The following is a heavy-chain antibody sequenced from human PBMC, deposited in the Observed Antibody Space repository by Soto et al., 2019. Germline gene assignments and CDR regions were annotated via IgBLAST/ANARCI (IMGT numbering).Heavy chain of an antibody. J-gene: IGHJ3*02. D-gene: IGHD3-3*02. V-gene: IGHV3-9*01. CDR1: GFTFSGYS. CDR2: ISWNSGSI. CDR3: AKDPHPPLQALDAFDI. Sequence: PGGSLRLSCAASGFTFSGYSLHWVRQAPGKGLEWVSGISWNSGSIGYADSVKGRFTISRDNAKNSLYLQMNSLRAEDTALYYCAKDPHPPLQALDAFDIWGQGTMVTVSS.